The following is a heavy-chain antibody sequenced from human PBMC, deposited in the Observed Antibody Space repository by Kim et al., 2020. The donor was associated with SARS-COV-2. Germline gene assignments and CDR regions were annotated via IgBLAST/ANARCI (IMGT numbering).Heavy chain of an antibody. CDR3: ARDRTDCGGDCFPYYYYGMDV. V-gene: IGHV3-21*04. CDR1: GFTFSSYS. Sequence: GGSLRLSCAASGFTFSSYSMNWVRQAPGKGLEWVSSISSSSSYIYYADSVKGRFTISRDNAKNSLYLQMNSLRAEDTAVYYCARDRTDCGGDCFPYYYYGMDVWGQGTTVTVSS. CDR2: ISSSSSYI. D-gene: IGHD2-21*02. J-gene: IGHJ6*02.